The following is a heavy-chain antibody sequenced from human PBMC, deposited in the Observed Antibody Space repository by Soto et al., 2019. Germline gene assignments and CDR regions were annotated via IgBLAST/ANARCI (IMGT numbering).Heavy chain of an antibody. J-gene: IGHJ4*02. V-gene: IGHV4-31*03. CDR1: GGSISSGGYY. CDR3: ARTWRWLQFGYYFDY. D-gene: IGHD5-12*01. CDR2: IYYSGST. Sequence: TLSLTCTVSGGSISSGGYYWSWIRQHPGKGLEWIGYIYYSGSTYYNPSLKSRVTISVDTSKNQFSLKLSSVTAADTAVYYCARTWRWLQFGYYFDYWGQGTLVTV.